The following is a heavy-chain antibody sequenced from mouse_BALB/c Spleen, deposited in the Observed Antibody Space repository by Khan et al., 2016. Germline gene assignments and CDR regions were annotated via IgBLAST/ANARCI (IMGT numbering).Heavy chain of an antibody. V-gene: IGHV3-2*02. CDR1: GYSITSDYA. CDR3: ARDYYGSSDFDH. CDR2: ISYSGST. D-gene: IGHD1-1*01. J-gene: IGHJ2*01. Sequence: EVQLQESGPGLVKPSQSLSLTCTVTGYSITSDYAWNWIRQFPGNKLEWMGYISYSGSTSYNPSLKSRISITRDTSKNQFFLQLNSVTTEDTATYYCARDYYGSSDFDHWGQGTTLTVSS.